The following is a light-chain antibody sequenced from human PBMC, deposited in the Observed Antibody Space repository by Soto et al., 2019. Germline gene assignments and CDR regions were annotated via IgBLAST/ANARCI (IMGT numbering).Light chain of an antibody. V-gene: IGLV2-14*01. Sequence: QSALTQPASVSGSPGQSITISCTGTSSDVGGYNYVSWYQEHPGKAPKLMIYDVSNRPSGVSNRFSGSKSGNTASLTISGLQAEHEADYYCSSYTTDSTYVFGTGTKVTVL. CDR1: SSDVGGYNY. CDR2: DVS. J-gene: IGLJ1*01. CDR3: SSYTTDSTYV.